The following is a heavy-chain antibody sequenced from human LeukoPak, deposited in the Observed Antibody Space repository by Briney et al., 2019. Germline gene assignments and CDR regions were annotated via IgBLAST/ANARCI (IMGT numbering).Heavy chain of an antibody. CDR1: GFRFSSQW. CDR2: VNQGGTGK. D-gene: IGHD3-22*01. J-gene: IGHJ4*02. V-gene: IGHV3-7*01. Sequence: GGSLRLSCAASGFRFSSQWMSWVRQAPGKGLEWVAIVNQGGTGKYYVDSVKGRFTISRDNAENSLYLQMNSLRAEDTAVYYCARAVRWLWMYYFDYWGQGTLVTVSS. CDR3: ARAVRWLWMYYFDY.